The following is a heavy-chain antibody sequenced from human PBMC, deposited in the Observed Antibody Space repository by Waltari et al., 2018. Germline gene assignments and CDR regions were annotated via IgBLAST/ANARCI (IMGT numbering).Heavy chain of an antibody. CDR2: IYYSGGT. D-gene: IGHD1-1*01. J-gene: IGHJ4*02. CDR3: ARREGYNSLDY. V-gene: IGHV4-30-4*01. Sequence: QVQLQESGPGLVKPSQTLSLTCSASGGSVIIGEFFWSWIRQPPGKGLEWIGYIYYSGGTYYNPSLKSRLTMSVDTSKNQFSLNLRSVTAADTAVYYCARREGYNSLDYWGQGILVTVSS. CDR1: GGSVIIGEFF.